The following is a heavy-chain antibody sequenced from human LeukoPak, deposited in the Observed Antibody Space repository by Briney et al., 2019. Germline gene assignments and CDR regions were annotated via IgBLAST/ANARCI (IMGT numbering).Heavy chain of an antibody. J-gene: IGHJ4*02. CDR1: GFTFSSYS. D-gene: IGHD5-18*01. CDR3: ARENSYGFFDY. V-gene: IGHV3-30*03. CDR2: ISYDGSNK. Sequence: GGSLRLSCAASGFTFSSYSMNWVRQAPGKGLEWVAVISYDGSNKYYADSVKGRFTISRDNSKNTLYLQMNSLRAEDTAVYYCARENSYGFFDYWGQGTLVTVSS.